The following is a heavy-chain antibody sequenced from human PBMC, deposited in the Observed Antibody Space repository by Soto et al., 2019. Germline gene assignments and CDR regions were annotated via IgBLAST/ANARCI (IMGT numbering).Heavy chain of an antibody. Sequence: EVQLLESGGGLVQPGGSLRLSCAASGFTFSSYAMSWVRQAPGKGLEWVSAISGSGGSTYYADSVKGRFTISRDNSKDTPYLQMNSRRAEDTAEYYCAQSAFRGVRYYAGDYWGQGTLVTVSS. CDR3: AQSAFRGVRYYAGDY. CDR1: GFTFSSYA. V-gene: IGHV3-23*01. J-gene: IGHJ4*02. CDR2: ISGSGGST. D-gene: IGHD3-10*01.